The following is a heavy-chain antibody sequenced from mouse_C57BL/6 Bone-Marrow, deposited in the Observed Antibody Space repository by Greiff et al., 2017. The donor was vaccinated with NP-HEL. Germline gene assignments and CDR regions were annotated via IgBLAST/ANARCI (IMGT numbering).Heavy chain of an antibody. CDR1: GYAFSSSW. D-gene: IGHD2-5*01. CDR3: ARNPYYSNYGAMDY. V-gene: IGHV1-82*01. J-gene: IGHJ4*01. CDR2: IYPGDGDT. Sequence: QLQQSGPELVKPGASVKISCKASGYAFSSSWMNWVKQRPGKGLEWIGRIYPGDGDTNYNGKFKGKATLTADKSSSTAYMQLSSLTSEDSAVYFCARNPYYSNYGAMDYWGQGTSVTVSS.